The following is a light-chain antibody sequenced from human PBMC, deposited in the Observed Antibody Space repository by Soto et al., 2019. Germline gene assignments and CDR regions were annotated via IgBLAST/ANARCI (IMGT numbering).Light chain of an antibody. Sequence: IVLTQSPGTLSLSPGERATLSCRASQSVSSSYLAWYQQKPGQAPRLLIYGTSSRATGIPDRFSGSGSGTDFTLTISRLEPEDFAVYYCQQYGNSPPLTFGGGTKVDIK. CDR3: QQYGNSPPLT. CDR1: QSVSSSY. J-gene: IGKJ4*01. V-gene: IGKV3-20*01. CDR2: GTS.